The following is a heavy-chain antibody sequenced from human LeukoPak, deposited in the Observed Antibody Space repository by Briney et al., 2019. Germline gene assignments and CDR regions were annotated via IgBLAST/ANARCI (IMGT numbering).Heavy chain of an antibody. D-gene: IGHD3-9*01. CDR1: GFTFSSYA. Sequence: GGSLRLSCAASGFTFSSYAMSWVRQAPGKGLEWVSAISGSGGSTYYADSVKGRFTISRDNSKNTLYLQMNSLRAEDMAVYYCAKSVRSLYDILTGYPQHYFDYWGQGTLVTVSS. CDR2: ISGSGGST. V-gene: IGHV3-23*01. CDR3: AKSVRSLYDILTGYPQHYFDY. J-gene: IGHJ4*02.